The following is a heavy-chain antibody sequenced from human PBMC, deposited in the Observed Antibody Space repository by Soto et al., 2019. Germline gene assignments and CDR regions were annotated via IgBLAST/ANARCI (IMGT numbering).Heavy chain of an antibody. CDR1: GFTFSSSA. J-gene: IGHJ6*02. V-gene: IGHV1-58*01. D-gene: IGHD6-13*01. Sequence: ASVKVSCKTSGFTFSSSAVQWVRQARGQRLEWIGWIVVGGGFTNYAQKFQGRVTITADTSTYTVYMELSGLRSGDTAVYYCARGGYSSTWSNLLDRSGLDVWGQGTTVTVSS. CDR3: ARGGYSSTWSNLLDRSGLDV. CDR2: IVVGGGFT.